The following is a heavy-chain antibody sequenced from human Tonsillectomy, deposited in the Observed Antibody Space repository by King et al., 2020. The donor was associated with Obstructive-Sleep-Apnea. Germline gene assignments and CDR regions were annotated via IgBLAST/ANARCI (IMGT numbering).Heavy chain of an antibody. D-gene: IGHD3-22*01. CDR3: ARHGYYFDSSGWD. Sequence: VQLQESGPGLVKPSETLSLTCTVSGGSISSYYWSWIRQPPGKGLEWIGYIYYSGSTNYNPSLKRRVTISVDTSKNQFSLKLTSVTAADTAVYYCARHGYYFDSSGWDWGQGTLVTVSS. J-gene: IGHJ4*02. V-gene: IGHV4-59*08. CDR1: GGSISSYY. CDR2: IYYSGST.